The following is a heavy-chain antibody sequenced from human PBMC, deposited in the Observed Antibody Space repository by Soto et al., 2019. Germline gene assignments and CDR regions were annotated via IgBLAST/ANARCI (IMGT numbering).Heavy chain of an antibody. CDR1: GGSISSSNW. Sequence: SETLSLTCAVSGGSISSSNWWSWVRQPPGKGLEWIGEIYHSGSTNYNPSLKSRVTISVDKSKNQFSLKLSSVTAADTAVYYCARDEETYSSESIDYWGQGTLVTVSS. J-gene: IGHJ4*02. V-gene: IGHV4-4*02. CDR2: IYHSGST. CDR3: ARDEETYSSESIDY. D-gene: IGHD6-19*01.